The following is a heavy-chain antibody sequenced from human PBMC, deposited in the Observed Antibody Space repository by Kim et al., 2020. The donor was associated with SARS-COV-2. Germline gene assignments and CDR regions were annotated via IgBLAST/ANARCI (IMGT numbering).Heavy chain of an antibody. CDR2: IYSGGGT. Sequence: GGSLRLSCAASGFTVSSNYMSWVRQVPGKGLECVSLIYSGGGTYYADAVKGRVNISRDNSKNTVYLQMNSLRAEDSAVYYCARSRQSDYYYGMDVWGQGTTVTVSS. J-gene: IGHJ6*02. CDR1: GFTVSSNY. D-gene: IGHD6-19*01. CDR3: ARSRQSDYYYGMDV. V-gene: IGHV3-66*01.